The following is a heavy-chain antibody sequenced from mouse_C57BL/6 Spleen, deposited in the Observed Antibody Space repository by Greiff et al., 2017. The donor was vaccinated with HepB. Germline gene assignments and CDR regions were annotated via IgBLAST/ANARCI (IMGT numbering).Heavy chain of an antibody. V-gene: IGHV5-17*01. CDR1: GFTFSDYG. Sequence: EVQGVESGGGLVKPGGSLKLSCAASGFTFSDYGMHWVRQAPEKGLEWVAYISSGSSTIYYADTVKGRFTISRDNAKNTLFLQMTSLRSEDTAMYYCARGTTVVAHFDYWGQGTTPTVSS. D-gene: IGHD1-1*01. J-gene: IGHJ2*01. CDR3: ARGTTVVAHFDY. CDR2: ISSGSSTI.